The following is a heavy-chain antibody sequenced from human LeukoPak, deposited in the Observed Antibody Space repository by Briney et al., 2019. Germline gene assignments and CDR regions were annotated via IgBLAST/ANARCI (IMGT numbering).Heavy chain of an antibody. D-gene: IGHD3-22*01. Sequence: PSETLSLTCTVSGYSISSGYYWGWIRQPPGQGLEWIGSIYHSGSTYYNPSLKSRVTISVDTSKNQFSLKLSSVTAADTAVYYCARVGSREYYDSSGWGQGTLVTVSS. CDR3: ARVGSREYYDSSG. CDR2: IYHSGST. CDR1: GYSISSGYY. V-gene: IGHV4-38-2*02. J-gene: IGHJ4*02.